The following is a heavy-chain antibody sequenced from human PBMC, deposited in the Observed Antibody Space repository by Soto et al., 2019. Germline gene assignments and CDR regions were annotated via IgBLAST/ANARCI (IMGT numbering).Heavy chain of an antibody. CDR1: GFTFDDYA. J-gene: IGHJ4*02. CDR2: ISWNSGSI. V-gene: IGHV3-9*01. CDR3: AKDKWLVPRYFDY. Sequence: EVQLVESGGGLVQPGRSLRLSCAASGFTFDDYAMHWVRQAPGKGLEWVSGISWNSGSIGYADSVKGRFTISRDNAKKSLYLQMNSLRAEDTAVYYCAKDKWLVPRYFDYWGQGTLVTVSS. D-gene: IGHD6-19*01.